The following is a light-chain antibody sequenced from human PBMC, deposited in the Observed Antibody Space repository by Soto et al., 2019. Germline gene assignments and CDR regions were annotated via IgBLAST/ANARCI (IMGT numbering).Light chain of an antibody. CDR3: QQSNNWPPLT. V-gene: IGKV3-20*01. J-gene: IGKJ4*01. CDR2: GAS. Sequence: DIVLTQSPRTLSLSPGERATLSCRASESLTSGYLAWYQQKPGQAPRLLIYGASIRATGIPARFSGSGSETDFSLTISSLQIEDFALYYCQQSNNWPPLTFGGGTKVDIK. CDR1: ESLTSGY.